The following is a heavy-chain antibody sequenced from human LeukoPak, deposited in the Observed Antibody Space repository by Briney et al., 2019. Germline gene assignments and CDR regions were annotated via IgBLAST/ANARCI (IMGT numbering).Heavy chain of an antibody. CDR1: EYTFTSYY. CDR3: ARAVTGTRPIDY. Sequence: ASVKVSCKASEYTFTSYYMHWVRQAPGQGLEWMGIINPSGGSTSYAQKFQGRVTMTRDTSTSTVYMELSSLRSEDTAVYYCARAVTGTRPIDYWGQGTLVTVSS. D-gene: IGHD1-7*01. CDR2: INPSGGST. V-gene: IGHV1-46*01. J-gene: IGHJ4*02.